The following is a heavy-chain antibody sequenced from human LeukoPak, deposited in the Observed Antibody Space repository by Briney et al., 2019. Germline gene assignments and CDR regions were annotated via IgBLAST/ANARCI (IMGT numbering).Heavy chain of an antibody. CDR3: ARVTIVGATLFDY. D-gene: IGHD1-26*01. CDR2: IYYSGST. J-gene: IGHJ4*02. V-gene: IGHV4-59*01. CDR1: GGSISSYY. Sequence: SETLSLTCTVSGGSISSYYWSWIRQPPGKGLEWIGYIYYSGSTNYNPSPKRRVITTVATSKNQFSLKRSSVTAADTAVYYCARVTIVGATLFDYWGQGTLVTVSS.